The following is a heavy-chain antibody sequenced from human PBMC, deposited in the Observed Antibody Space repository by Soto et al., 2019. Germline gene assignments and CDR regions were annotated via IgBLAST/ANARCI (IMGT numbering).Heavy chain of an antibody. CDR2: INPNSGGT. Sequence: ASVKVSCKASGYTFSGYYIHWLRQAPGQGLEWMGWINPNSGGTNYAQKFQGRVTVTRDTPTSTAYMELSRLTSEDTAVYYCAKYLTEGYCTITGCYTRPLYGMDVWGQGTTVTVSS. CDR3: AKYLTEGYCTITGCYTRPLYGMDV. D-gene: IGHD2-2*02. V-gene: IGHV1-2*02. J-gene: IGHJ6*02. CDR1: GYTFSGYY.